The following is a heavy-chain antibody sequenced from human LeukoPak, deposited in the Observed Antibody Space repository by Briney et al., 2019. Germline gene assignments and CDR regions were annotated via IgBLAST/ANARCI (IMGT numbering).Heavy chain of an antibody. CDR3: ARDMVRGVIIPGHAFDI. CDR2: INHSGST. CDR1: GDSISSGDHY. Sequence: SQTLSLTCTVSGDSISSGDHYWSWIRQPPGKGLEWIGEINHSGSTNYNPSLKSRVTISVDTSKNQFSLKLSSVTAADTAVYYCARDMVRGVIIPGHAFDIWGQGTMVTVSS. J-gene: IGHJ3*02. V-gene: IGHV4-30-4*08. D-gene: IGHD3-10*01.